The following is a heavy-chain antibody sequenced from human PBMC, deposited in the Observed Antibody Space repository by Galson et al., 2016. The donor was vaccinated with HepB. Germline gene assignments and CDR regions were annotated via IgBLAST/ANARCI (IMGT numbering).Heavy chain of an antibody. CDR1: GFTFSTSA. Sequence: GSLRLSCAASGFTFSTSAMSWVRQAPGQGLEWVSAISSTSRSTYYADSVKGRFTISRDNAKNTLFLQMDSLKIDDTAVYYCAKGWSGPDSWGQGTLVTVSS. CDR2: ISSTSRST. J-gene: IGHJ4*02. D-gene: IGHD3-3*01. V-gene: IGHV3-23*01. CDR3: AKGWSGPDS.